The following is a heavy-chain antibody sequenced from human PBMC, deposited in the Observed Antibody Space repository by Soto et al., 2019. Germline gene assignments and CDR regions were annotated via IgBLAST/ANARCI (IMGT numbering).Heavy chain of an antibody. CDR2: ISAYNGNT. J-gene: IGHJ5*01. D-gene: IGHD6-25*01. V-gene: IGHV1-18*01. Sequence: ASVKVSCKASGYTFTSYGISWVRQAPGQGLEWMGWISAYNGNTNYAQKLQGRVTMTTDTSTSTAYMELGSLRSDDTAVYYCARDRPHVAARPHAGSSDSRGQGLLVSVST. CDR3: ARDRPHVAARPHAGSSDS. CDR1: GYTFTSYG.